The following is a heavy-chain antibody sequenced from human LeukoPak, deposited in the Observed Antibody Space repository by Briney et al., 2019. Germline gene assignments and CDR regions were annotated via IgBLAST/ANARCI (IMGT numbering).Heavy chain of an antibody. CDR2: INAGNGST. J-gene: IGHJ4*02. CDR1: GYTFTSYA. D-gene: IGHD3-10*01. V-gene: IGHV1-3*01. Sequence: ASVKVSCKASGYTFTSYAMLWVRQAPGQRLEWMGWINAGNGSTKYSQKFQGRVTITRDTSASTAYMELSSLRSEDTAVYYCARGTTMVDSWGQGTLVTVSS. CDR3: ARGTTMVDS.